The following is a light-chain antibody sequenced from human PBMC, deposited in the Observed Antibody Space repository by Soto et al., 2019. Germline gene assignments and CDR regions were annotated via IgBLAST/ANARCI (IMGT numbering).Light chain of an antibody. J-gene: IGLJ1*01. CDR1: SSNIGGNS. Sequence: VLTQPPSVSAAPGQKVTISCSGSSSNIGGNSVSWYQQLPGTAPKLLIYDDNKRPSGIPDRFSGSKSGTSATLGITGLQTGDEADYYCGSWDSSLSAYVFGTGTKGTVL. CDR2: DDN. CDR3: GSWDSSLSAYV. V-gene: IGLV1-51*01.